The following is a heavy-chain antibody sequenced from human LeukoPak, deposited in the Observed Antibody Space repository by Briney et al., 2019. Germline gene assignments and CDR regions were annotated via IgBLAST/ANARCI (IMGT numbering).Heavy chain of an antibody. V-gene: IGHV3-23*01. CDR1: GFTFSSNP. J-gene: IGHJ4*02. D-gene: IGHD3-22*01. CDR3: VRLRRNSDTSGYYYYYDF. Sequence: GGSLRLSCAASGFTFSSNPMSWVRQAPGKGLEWVSAISDNAGVTFYADSVRGRFTISRDNSKNTLYLQMNSLRAEDTAVYYCVRLRRNSDTSGYYYYYDFWGQGTLATVSS. CDR2: ISDNAGVT.